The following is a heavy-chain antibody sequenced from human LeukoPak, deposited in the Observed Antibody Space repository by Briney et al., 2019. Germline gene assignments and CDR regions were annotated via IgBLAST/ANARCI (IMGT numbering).Heavy chain of an antibody. D-gene: IGHD2-2*01. Sequence: ASVKVSCKASGYTFSGYYMHWVRQAPGQGLEWMGWINPNSGGTKYAQKFQGRVTMTRDTPMSTVHMEVSSLRSDDTAVYYCARNSPVVRSGMDVWGQGTTVTVSS. CDR2: INPNSGGT. J-gene: IGHJ6*02. V-gene: IGHV1-2*02. CDR1: GYTFSGYY. CDR3: ARNSPVVRSGMDV.